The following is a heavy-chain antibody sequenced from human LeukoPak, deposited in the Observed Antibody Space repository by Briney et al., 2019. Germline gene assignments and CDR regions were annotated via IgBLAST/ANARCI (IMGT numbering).Heavy chain of an antibody. J-gene: IGHJ4*02. V-gene: IGHV4-39*01. CDR3: ARHSYGTFDY. D-gene: IGHD5-18*01. Sequence: PSETLSLTCTVSGDSINTKSYYWGWIRQPPGKGLEWIGSIYYSGNTYYNPSLKSRVTLSIDTSKNQFPLRLSSVTAADTAVYYCARHSYGTFDYWGQGTLVTVSS. CDR2: IYYSGNT. CDR1: GDSINTKSYY.